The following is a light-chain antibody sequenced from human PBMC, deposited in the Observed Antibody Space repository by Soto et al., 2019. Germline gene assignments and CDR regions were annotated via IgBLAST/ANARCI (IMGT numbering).Light chain of an antibody. CDR3: SSYTSSTTPYV. J-gene: IGLJ1*01. Sequence: QSALTQPASVSGSPGQSITISCTGTRSDVGGYNYVSWYQQHPGKAPKLMIYDVTNRPSGVSNRFSGSKSGNTASLTISGLQADDEADYYCSSYTSSTTPYVFGAGTKVTVL. V-gene: IGLV2-14*01. CDR2: DVT. CDR1: RSDVGGYNY.